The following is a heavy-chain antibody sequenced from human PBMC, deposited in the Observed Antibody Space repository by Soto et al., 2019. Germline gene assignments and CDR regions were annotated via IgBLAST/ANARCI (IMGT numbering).Heavy chain of an antibody. D-gene: IGHD4-17*01. CDR2: ITPSAGGT. J-gene: IGHJ5*02. Sequence: QVQLVQSGAEVRKPGASVTVSCKASGYTFTTYYLHWVRQAPGQGHEWMRIITPSAGGTRYAQKFQGRVTMTRDTSTSTVYMALSSLRSEDTAMYYCARDWRLDYGDPNWFDPWGQGTLVTVSS. CDR1: GYTFTTYY. CDR3: ARDWRLDYGDPNWFDP. V-gene: IGHV1-46*01.